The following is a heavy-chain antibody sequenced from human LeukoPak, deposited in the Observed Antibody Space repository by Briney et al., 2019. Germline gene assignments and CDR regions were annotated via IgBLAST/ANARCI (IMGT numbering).Heavy chain of an antibody. D-gene: IGHD6-19*01. Sequence: SLRLSCAASGLTFDDYAMHWVRQAPGKGLEWVSGITWNSDNIEYADSVKGRFTISRDNSKNTLYLQMNSLRAEDTAVYYCARGGGSGWPFDYWGQGTLVTVSS. CDR3: ARGGGSGWPFDY. V-gene: IGHV3-9*01. CDR2: ITWNSDNI. CDR1: GLTFDDYA. J-gene: IGHJ4*02.